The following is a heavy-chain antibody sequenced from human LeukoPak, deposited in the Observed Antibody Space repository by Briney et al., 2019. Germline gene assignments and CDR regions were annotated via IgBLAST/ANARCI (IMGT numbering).Heavy chain of an antibody. CDR3: ARRRSSWAFDI. CDR2: IYTSGST. CDR1: GGSISSYY. V-gene: IGHV4-4*09. D-gene: IGHD6-13*01. Sequence: SSETLSLTCTVSGGSISSYYWSWIRQPPGKGLEWIGYIYTSGSTNYNPSLKSRVTISVDTSKNQFSLKLSSVTASDTAVYYCARRRSSWAFDIWGQGTMVTFSS. J-gene: IGHJ3*02.